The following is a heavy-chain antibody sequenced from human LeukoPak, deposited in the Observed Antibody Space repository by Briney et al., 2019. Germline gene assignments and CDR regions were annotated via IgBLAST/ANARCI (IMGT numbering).Heavy chain of an antibody. V-gene: IGHV3-23*01. D-gene: IGHD3-9*01. CDR1: GFTFSSYA. CDR3: AKGALRYFDWHFDAFDI. CDR2: ISGSGGST. J-gene: IGHJ3*02. Sequence: PGGSLRLSCAASGFTFSSYAMSWVRQAPGKGLEWVSAISGSGGSTYYADSVKGRFTISRDNSKNTLYLHMNSLRAEDMALYYCAKGALRYFDWHFDAFDIWGQGTMVTVSS.